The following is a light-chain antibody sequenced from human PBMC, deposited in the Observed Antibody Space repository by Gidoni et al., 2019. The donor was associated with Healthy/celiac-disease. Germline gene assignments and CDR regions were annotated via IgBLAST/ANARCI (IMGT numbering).Light chain of an antibody. J-gene: IGKJ2*01. V-gene: IGKV1-39*01. CDR2: AAS. Sequence: DLQMTQSPSSLSPPVGDRVTITCRSSQSISSYLNWYQQNPGKAPKHLIYAASSLQRGVPSRFSCSGSVTDFTRTISSLQPEDFATYYCQQSYSTPRTFGQGTNLEIK. CDR1: QSISSY. CDR3: QQSYSTPRT.